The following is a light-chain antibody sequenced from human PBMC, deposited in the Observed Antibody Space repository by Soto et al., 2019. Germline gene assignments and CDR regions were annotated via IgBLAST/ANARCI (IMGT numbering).Light chain of an antibody. V-gene: IGKV1-33*01. CDR3: QQYDNLPRT. CDR1: QDISNY. CDR2: DAS. Sequence: DIQMTQSPSSLSASVGDRVTITCQASQDISNYLNWYQQKPGKAPKLLIYDASNLETGVPSRFSGSGSGTDFSITISSLQREDIATYYCQQYDNLPRTFGQGTKVEI. J-gene: IGKJ1*01.